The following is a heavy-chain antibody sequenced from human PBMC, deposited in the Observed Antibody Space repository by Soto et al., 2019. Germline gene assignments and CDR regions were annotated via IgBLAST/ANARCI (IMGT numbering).Heavy chain of an antibody. Sequence: ASVKVSCKASGYTFTSSGVSWVRQAPGQGLEWMGWISTDNGNTKYAQHLQGRVSMTTDTSTSTAYMDLRSLRSADTAVYYCARGGHIAVVTASFDYWGQGTLVTVSS. CDR3: ARGGHIAVVTASFDY. D-gene: IGHD2-21*02. J-gene: IGHJ4*02. V-gene: IGHV1-18*01. CDR2: ISTDNGNT. CDR1: GYTFTSSG.